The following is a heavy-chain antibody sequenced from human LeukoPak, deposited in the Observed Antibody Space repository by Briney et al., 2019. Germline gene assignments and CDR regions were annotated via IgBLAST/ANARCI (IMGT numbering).Heavy chain of an antibody. CDR3: ASYSYYYDSSGYFDY. CDR2: IYYSGST. V-gene: IGHV4-59*01. CDR1: GGSISSYY. Sequence: SETLSLTCAVSGGSISSYYWSWIRQPPGKGLEWIGYIYYSGSTNYNPSLKSRVTISVDTSKNQFSLKLSSVTAADTAVYYCASYSYYYDSSGYFDYWGQGTLVTVSS. D-gene: IGHD3-22*01. J-gene: IGHJ4*02.